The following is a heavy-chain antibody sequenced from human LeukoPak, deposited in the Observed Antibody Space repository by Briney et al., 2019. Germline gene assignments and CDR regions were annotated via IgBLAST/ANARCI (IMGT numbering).Heavy chain of an antibody. Sequence: GGSLRLSCAASGFTFSGYAMSWVRQAPGKGLEWVSAISGSGGSTYYADSVKGRFTISRDNSKNTLYLQMNSLRAEDTAVYYCARDLVESSPNHQTFLGRYFDPWGQGTLVTVSS. CDR1: GFTFSGYA. CDR2: ISGSGGST. D-gene: IGHD2/OR15-2a*01. CDR3: ARDLVESSPNHQTFLGRYFDP. J-gene: IGHJ5*02. V-gene: IGHV3-23*01.